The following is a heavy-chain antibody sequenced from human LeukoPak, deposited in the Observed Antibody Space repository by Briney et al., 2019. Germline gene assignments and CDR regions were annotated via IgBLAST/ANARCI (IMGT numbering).Heavy chain of an antibody. CDR2: INHSGRT. CDR3: ARDLGYCSGGSCYHFDY. D-gene: IGHD2-15*01. Sequence: SETLSLTCAVYGGSFSGYYWSWIRQPPGKGLEWIGEINHSGRTNYNPSLKNRVTISGDTSKNQFSLRLSSVTAADTAVYYCARDLGYCSGGSCYHFDYWGQGTLVTVSS. V-gene: IGHV4-34*01. CDR1: GGSFSGYY. J-gene: IGHJ4*02.